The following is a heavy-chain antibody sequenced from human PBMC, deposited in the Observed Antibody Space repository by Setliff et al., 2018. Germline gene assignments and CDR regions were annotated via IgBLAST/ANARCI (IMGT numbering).Heavy chain of an antibody. J-gene: IGHJ4*02. V-gene: IGHV3-15*01. CDR1: GFTFNKAW. Sequence: GGSLRLSCTASGFTFNKAWMSWVRQAPGKGLEWVGRSKGQSDDGATDYSAPVEGRFTLSRDNAKSSLYLQISSLRVEDTAVYYCVRDKDKDFDFWGQGTLVTVSS. CDR3: VRDKDKDFDF. CDR2: SKGQSDDGAT.